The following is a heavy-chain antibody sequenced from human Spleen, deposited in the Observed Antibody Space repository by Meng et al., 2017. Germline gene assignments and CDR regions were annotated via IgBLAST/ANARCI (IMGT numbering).Heavy chain of an antibody. J-gene: IGHJ6*02. CDR1: GYTFTTYR. Sequence: ASVKVSCKAPGYTFTTYRVHWVRQAPGQGLEWMGVINPSGGSTTNAQKFQGRVTMTSDTSTSTVYMELSSLRSEDTAVYYCARPKPSSGSYRDFGMDVWGQGTTVTVSS. CDR3: ARPKPSSGSYRDFGMDV. CDR2: INPSGGST. D-gene: IGHD3-10*01. V-gene: IGHV1-46*01.